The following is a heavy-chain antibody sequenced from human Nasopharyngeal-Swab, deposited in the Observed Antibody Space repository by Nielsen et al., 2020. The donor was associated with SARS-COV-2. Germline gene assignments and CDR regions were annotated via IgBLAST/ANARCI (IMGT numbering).Heavy chain of an antibody. Sequence: GESLKISCAASGFTFGSYAMSWVRQAPGKGLEWVSAISGSGGSTYYADSVKGRFTISRDNSKNTLYLQMNSLRAEDTAVYYCAKELTHDYGDYNYWGQGTLVTVSS. CDR1: GFTFGSYA. J-gene: IGHJ4*02. CDR2: ISGSGGST. CDR3: AKELTHDYGDYNY. V-gene: IGHV3-23*01. D-gene: IGHD4-17*01.